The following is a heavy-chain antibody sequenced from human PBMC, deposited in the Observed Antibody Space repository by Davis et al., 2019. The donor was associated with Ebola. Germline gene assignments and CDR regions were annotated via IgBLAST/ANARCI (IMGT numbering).Heavy chain of an antibody. Sequence: ASVKVSCKASGYTFTNYYMHWVRQAPGQGLEWMGMINPNDGRTIYAQKFQGRVTMTRDTSISTAYMELSRLRSDDTAVYYCFRVADAFDIWGQGTMVTVSS. CDR1: GYTFTNYY. J-gene: IGHJ3*02. D-gene: IGHD2-21*01. CDR2: INPNDGRT. V-gene: IGHV1-2*02. CDR3: FRVADAFDI.